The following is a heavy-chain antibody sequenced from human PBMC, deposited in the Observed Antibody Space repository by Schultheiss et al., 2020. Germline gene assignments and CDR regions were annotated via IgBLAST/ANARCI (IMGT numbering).Heavy chain of an antibody. CDR3: ARGYCSTTTCLLGMDV. CDR2: INIDGRST. V-gene: IGHV3-74*01. CDR1: GFTFSSYW. J-gene: IGHJ6*02. D-gene: IGHD2-2*01. Sequence: GESLKISCAASGFTFSSYWMHWVRQAPGKGLVWVSRINIDGRSTNYADSVTGRFTISRDNARNTLYLQMSSLRADDTAVYYCARGYCSTTTCLLGMDVWGQGTTVTVSS.